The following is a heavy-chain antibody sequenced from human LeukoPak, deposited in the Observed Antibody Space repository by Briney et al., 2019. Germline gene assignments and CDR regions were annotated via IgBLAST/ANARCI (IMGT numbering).Heavy chain of an antibody. CDR2: ISSSSSYI. CDR1: GFTFGSYS. V-gene: IGHV3-21*01. D-gene: IGHD5-12*01. Sequence: GGSLRLSCAASGFTFGSYSMNWVRQAPGKGLEWVSSISSSSSYIYYADSVKGRFTISRDNAKNSLYLQMNSLRAEDTAVYYCARAGGGYDHDAFDIWGQGTMVTVSS. CDR3: ARAGGGYDHDAFDI. J-gene: IGHJ3*02.